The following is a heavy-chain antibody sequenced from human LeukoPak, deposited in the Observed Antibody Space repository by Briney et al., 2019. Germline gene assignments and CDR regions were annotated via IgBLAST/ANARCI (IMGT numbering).Heavy chain of an antibody. CDR1: GFTFSSYA. V-gene: IGHV3-23*01. CDR2: ISGSGGST. CDR3: AKFGPNRDGYNFFAPIRHYYYYGMDV. J-gene: IGHJ6*02. Sequence: PGGSLRLSCAASGFTFSSYAMSWVRQAPGKGLEWVSAISGSGGSTYYADSVKGRFTISRDNSKNTLYLQMNSLRAEDTAVYYFAKFGPNRDGYNFFAPIRHYYYYGMDVWGQGTTVTVSS. D-gene: IGHD5-12*01.